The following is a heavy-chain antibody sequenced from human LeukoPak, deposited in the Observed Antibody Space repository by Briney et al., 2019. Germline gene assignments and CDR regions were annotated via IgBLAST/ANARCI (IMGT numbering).Heavy chain of an antibody. Sequence: PGGSLRLSCAASGFTFSSYGMHWVRQAPGKGLEWVAFIRYDGSNKYYADSVKGRFTISRDNSKNTLYLQMNSLRAEDTAVYYCAKQGAGVAAAGVIDYWGQGTLVTVSS. CDR2: IRYDGSNK. D-gene: IGHD6-13*01. J-gene: IGHJ4*02. V-gene: IGHV3-30*02. CDR3: AKQGAGVAAAGVIDY. CDR1: GFTFSSYG.